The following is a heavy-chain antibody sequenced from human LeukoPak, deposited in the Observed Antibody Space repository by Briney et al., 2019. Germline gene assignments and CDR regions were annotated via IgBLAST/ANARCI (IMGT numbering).Heavy chain of an antibody. CDR1: GFTFSSYA. CDR3: ARDRGSSGATHFDY. D-gene: IGHD6-6*01. V-gene: IGHV3-30*14. CDR2: ISYDGSNK. Sequence: GGSLRLSCAASGFTFSSYAMHWVRQAPGKGLEWVAVISYDGSNKYYADSVKGRFTISRDNSKNTLYLQMGSLRAEDMAVYYCARDRGSSGATHFDYWGQGTLVTVSS. J-gene: IGHJ4*02.